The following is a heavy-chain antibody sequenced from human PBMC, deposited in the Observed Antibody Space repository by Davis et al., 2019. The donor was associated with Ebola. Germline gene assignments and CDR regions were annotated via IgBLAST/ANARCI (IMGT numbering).Heavy chain of an antibody. D-gene: IGHD3-10*01. CDR1: GYTFTSYA. Sequence: AASVKVSCKASGYTFTSYAIHWVRQAPGQRLEWMGWINAGNGNTKYSQKFQGRVTITRDTSASTAYMELSSLRSDDTAVYYCARFSFASGSYRFDPWGQGTLVTVSS. CDR2: INAGNGNT. J-gene: IGHJ5*02. CDR3: ARFSFASGSYRFDP. V-gene: IGHV1-3*01.